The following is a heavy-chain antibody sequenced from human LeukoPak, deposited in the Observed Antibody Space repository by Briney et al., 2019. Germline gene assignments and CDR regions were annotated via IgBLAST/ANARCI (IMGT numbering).Heavy chain of an antibody. CDR3: ARKDYGSGSFSRSFDY. CDR2: IYHSGST. D-gene: IGHD3-10*01. J-gene: IGHJ4*02. CDR1: GGSISSSHW. V-gene: IGHV4-4*02. Sequence: SETLSLTCAVSGGSISSSHWWSWVRQPPGKGLEWIGEIYHSGSTNYNPSLKSRVTISVDKSKNQFSLKLSSVTAADTAMYYCARKDYGSGSFSRSFDYWGQGTLVTVSS.